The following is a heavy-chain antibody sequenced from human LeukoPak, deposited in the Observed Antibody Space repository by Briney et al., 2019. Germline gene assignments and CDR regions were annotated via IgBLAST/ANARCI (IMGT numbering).Heavy chain of an antibody. V-gene: IGHV4-59*01. J-gene: IGHJ5*02. CDR1: GGSISSYY. D-gene: IGHD5-24*01. CDR2: IYYSGST. CDR3: ARGVATTTNWFDP. Sequence: SETLSLTCTVSGGSISSYYWSWIRQPPGKGLGWIGYIYYSGSTNYNPSLKSRVTISVDTSKNQFSLKLSSVTAADTAVYYCARGVATTTNWFDPWGQGTLVTVSS.